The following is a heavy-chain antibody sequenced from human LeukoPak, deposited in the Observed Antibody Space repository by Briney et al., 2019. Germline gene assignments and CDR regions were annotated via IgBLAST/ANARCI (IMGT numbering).Heavy chain of an antibody. V-gene: IGHV4-34*01. Sequence: NPSETLSLTCAVYGGSFSGYYWSWIRQPPGKGLEWIGEINHRGSTNYNPSLKSRVTISVDTSKNQFSLKLSSVTAADTAVYYCARGVIVVVVATTRSDAFDIWGQGTMVTVSS. CDR1: GGSFSGYY. J-gene: IGHJ3*02. CDR3: ARGVIVVVVATTRSDAFDI. D-gene: IGHD2-15*01. CDR2: INHRGST.